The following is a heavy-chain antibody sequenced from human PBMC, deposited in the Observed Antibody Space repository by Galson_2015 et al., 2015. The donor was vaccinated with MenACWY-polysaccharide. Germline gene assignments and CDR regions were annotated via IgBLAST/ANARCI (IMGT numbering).Heavy chain of an antibody. CDR3: AKDPGRAVITSSKWFDP. Sequence: SLRLSCAASGFDFSRSGMHWVRQAPGKGLEWVAVISYDGDNKEYAESVKGRFTISRDNFKNTLYLEKNNLRKAGTAMYYCAKDPGRAVITSSKWFDPWGQGALVTVSS. CDR2: ISYDGDNK. CDR1: GFDFSRSG. D-gene: IGHD4-23*01. J-gene: IGHJ5*02. V-gene: IGHV3-30*05.